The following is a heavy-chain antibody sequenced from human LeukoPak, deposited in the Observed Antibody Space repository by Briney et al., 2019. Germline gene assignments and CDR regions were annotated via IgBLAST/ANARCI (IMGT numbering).Heavy chain of an antibody. CDR2: IIPIFGTA. CDR1: GGTFSSYA. CDR3: AREESYATGLLN. Sequence: ASVKASCKASGGTFSSYAISWVRQAPGQGLEWMGRIIPIFGTANYAQKFQGRVTITTDESTSTAYMELSSLRSEDTAVYYCAREESYATGLLNWGQGTLVTVSS. D-gene: IGHD1-26*01. J-gene: IGHJ4*02. V-gene: IGHV1-69*05.